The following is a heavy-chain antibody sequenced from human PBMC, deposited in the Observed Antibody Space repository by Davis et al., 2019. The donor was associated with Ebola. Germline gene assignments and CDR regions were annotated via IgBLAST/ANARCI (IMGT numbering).Heavy chain of an antibody. CDR2: INHSGST. D-gene: IGHD2-2*01. J-gene: IGHJ5*02. CDR1: GGSFSGYY. Sequence: PSETLSLTCAVYGGSFSGYYWSWIRQPPGKGLEWIGEINHSGSTNYNPSLKSRVTISVDTSKNQFSLKLSSVTAADTAVYYCARDLAPYCSSTSCYGNWFDPWGQGTLVTVSS. V-gene: IGHV4-34*01. CDR3: ARDLAPYCSSTSCYGNWFDP.